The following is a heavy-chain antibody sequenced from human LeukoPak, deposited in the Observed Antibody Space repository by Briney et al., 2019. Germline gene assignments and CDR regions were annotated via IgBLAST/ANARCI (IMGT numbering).Heavy chain of an antibody. Sequence: GGSLRLSCAASGFTFSSYGMHWVRQAPGKGLEWVSAISGSGGSTYYADSVKGRFTISRDNSKNTLYLQMNSLRAEDTAVYYCAKNPSAYCGGDCYPDYWGQGTLVTVSS. D-gene: IGHD2-21*02. CDR2: ISGSGGST. J-gene: IGHJ4*02. CDR1: GFTFSSYG. CDR3: AKNPSAYCGGDCYPDY. V-gene: IGHV3-23*01.